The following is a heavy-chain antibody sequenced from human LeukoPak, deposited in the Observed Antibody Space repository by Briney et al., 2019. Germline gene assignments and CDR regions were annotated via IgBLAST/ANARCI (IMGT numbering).Heavy chain of an antibody. D-gene: IGHD1-26*01. CDR1: GYTFTGYY. CDR3: ARAGWGDAFDI. J-gene: IGHJ3*02. V-gene: IGHV1-69*04. Sequence: GASVKVSCKASGYTFTGYYMHWLRQAPGQGLEWMGRIIPILGIANYAQKFQGRVTITADKSTSTAYMELSSLRSEDTAVYYCARAGWGDAFDIWGQGTMVTVPS. CDR2: IIPILGIA.